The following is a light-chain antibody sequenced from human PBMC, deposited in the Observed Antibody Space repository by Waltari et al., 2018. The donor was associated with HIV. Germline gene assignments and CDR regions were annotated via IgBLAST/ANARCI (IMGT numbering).Light chain of an antibody. CDR2: DAS. J-gene: IGKJ4*01. V-gene: IGKV1-33*01. Sequence: DIQMTQSPSSLSASVGDRVTITCQASQDISNYLNWYQQKPGKAPKLLIYDASTLETGVPARFSGSGSGSDFTFTISSLHPEDIATYYCQQYDNLPAFGGGTKGEIK. CDR3: QQYDNLPA. CDR1: QDISNY.